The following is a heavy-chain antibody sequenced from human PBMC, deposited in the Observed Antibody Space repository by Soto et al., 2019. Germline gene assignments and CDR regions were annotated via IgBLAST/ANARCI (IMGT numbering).Heavy chain of an antibody. J-gene: IGHJ6*02. CDR3: ARQHVDNWNSSHGMDG. D-gene: IGHD1-20*01. CDR2: IYPGDSDT. CDR1: GYSFTSYW. Sequence: GESLKISCKGSGYSFTSYWIGWVRQMPGKGLEWMGIIYPGDSDTRYSPSFQGQVTISADKSISTAYLQWSSLKASDTAMYYCARQHVDNWNSSHGMDGWGQGTSVTVYS. V-gene: IGHV5-51*01.